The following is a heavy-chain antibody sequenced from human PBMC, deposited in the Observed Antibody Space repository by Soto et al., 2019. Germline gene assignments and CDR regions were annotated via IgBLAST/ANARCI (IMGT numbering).Heavy chain of an antibody. V-gene: IGHV3-30-3*01. Sequence: QVHLVESGGGVAQPGGSLRLSCAASEFIFSSYAMHSIRQAPGKGLEWLAVISFDGNIIQYADSVKGRFIISRDNSKNTLYLQMNSLRGDDTAVYYCARTFDTITYYFDYWGQGTLVTVSS. CDR2: ISFDGNII. CDR1: EFIFSSYA. CDR3: ARTFDTITYYFDY. J-gene: IGHJ4*02. D-gene: IGHD3-9*01.